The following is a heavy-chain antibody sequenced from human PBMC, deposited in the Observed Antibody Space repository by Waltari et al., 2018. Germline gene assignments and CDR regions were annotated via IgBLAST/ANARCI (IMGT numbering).Heavy chain of an antibody. CDR2: IKEDGSAK. J-gene: IGHJ4*02. CDR3: ARDSSGNDY. Sequence: EVQVVESGGGLVQPGGSLTISCVASGFTFSTFWMSWFRQAPGKGLEWVANIKEDGSAKYYIDSVRGRFTISRDNAKNSLYLQMNSLRVDDTAMYYCARDSSGNDYWGQGTLVTVS. D-gene: IGHD1-26*01. V-gene: IGHV3-7*01. CDR1: GFTFSTFW.